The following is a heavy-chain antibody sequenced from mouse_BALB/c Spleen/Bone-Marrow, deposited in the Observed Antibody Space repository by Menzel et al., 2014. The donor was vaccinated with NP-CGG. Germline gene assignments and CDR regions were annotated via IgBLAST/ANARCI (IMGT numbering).Heavy chain of an antibody. CDR1: GYTFTNSW. CDR3: ARHHRYAYYFDY. Sequence: VQLQQSGSVLVRPGASVKLSCKASGYTFTNSWIHWAKQRPGQGLEWIGEIHPNSGNTNYNEKFKGKVTLTADISSSIAYVDLSSLTSEDSAVYYCARHHRYAYYFDYWGQGTTLTVSS. CDR2: IHPNSGNT. V-gene: IGHV1S130*01. J-gene: IGHJ2*01. D-gene: IGHD2-14*01.